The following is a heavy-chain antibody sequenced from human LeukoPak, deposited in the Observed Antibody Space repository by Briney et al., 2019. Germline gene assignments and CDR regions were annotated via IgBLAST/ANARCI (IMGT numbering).Heavy chain of an antibody. CDR3: AKVDYDILTGTFDY. Sequence: PGGSLRLSCAASGFTFSSYAMSWARQAPGKGLEWVSAISGSGGSTYYADSVKGRFTISRDNSKNTLYLQMNSLRAEDTAVYYCAKVDYDILTGTFDYWGQGTLATVSS. CDR1: GFTFSSYA. D-gene: IGHD3-9*01. J-gene: IGHJ4*02. CDR2: ISGSGGST. V-gene: IGHV3-23*01.